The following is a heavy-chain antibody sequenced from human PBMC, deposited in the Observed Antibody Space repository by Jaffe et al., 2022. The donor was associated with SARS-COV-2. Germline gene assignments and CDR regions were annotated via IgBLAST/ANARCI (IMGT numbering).Heavy chain of an antibody. J-gene: IGHJ4*02. D-gene: IGHD2-15*01. CDR1: GFTFSSYA. CDR3: AKSYCSGGSCYSAFDY. V-gene: IGHV3-23*01. CDR2: ISGSGGST. Sequence: EVQLLESGGGLVQPGGSLRLSCAASGFTFSSYAMSWVRQAPGKGLEWVSAISGSGGSTYYADSVKGRFTISRDNSKNTLYLQMNSLRAEDTAVYYCAKSYCSGGSCYSAFDYWGQGTLVTVSS.